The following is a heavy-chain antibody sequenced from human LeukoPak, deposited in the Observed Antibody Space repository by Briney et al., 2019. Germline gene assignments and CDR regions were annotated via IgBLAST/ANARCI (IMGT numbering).Heavy chain of an antibody. CDR3: ARDGGDSNYDWNWFDP. CDR2: IIPIFGTA. J-gene: IGHJ5*02. D-gene: IGHD4-11*01. Sequence: SVKVSCKASGGTFSSYAISWVRQAPGQGLEWMGRIIPIFGTANYAQKFQGRVTITADKSTSTAYMELSSLRSEDTAVYYCARDGGDSNYDWNWFDPQGQGTLVTVSS. V-gene: IGHV1-69*06. CDR1: GGTFSSYA.